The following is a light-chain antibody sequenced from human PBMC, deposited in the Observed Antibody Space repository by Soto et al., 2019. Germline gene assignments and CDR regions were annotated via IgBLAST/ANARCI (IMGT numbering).Light chain of an antibody. J-gene: IGKJ2*01. V-gene: IGKV3-11*01. CDR3: QQRSNWPPYT. CDR2: DSS. Sequence: EIVLTQSPATLSLSPGARATLSCRASQSVISYLAWYQKKHGQAPRILIYDSSNRATGIPARFSGSGSGTDVTRTISRLQPEDFAIYYCQQRSNWPPYTFGQGTTLEIK. CDR1: QSVISY.